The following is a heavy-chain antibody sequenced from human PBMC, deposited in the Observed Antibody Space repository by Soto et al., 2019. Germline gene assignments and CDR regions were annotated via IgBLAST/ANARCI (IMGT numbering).Heavy chain of an antibody. CDR3: AAVVAATQFDY. CDR1: GGTFSSYT. CDR2: IIPILGIA. J-gene: IGHJ4*02. D-gene: IGHD2-15*01. Sequence: QVQLVQSGAEVKKPGSSVKVSCKASGGTFSSYTISWVRQAPGQGLEWMGRIIPILGIANYAQKFQGRVTITAXKSTSTAYMELSSLRSEDTAVYYCAAVVAATQFDYWGQGTLVTVSS. V-gene: IGHV1-69*02.